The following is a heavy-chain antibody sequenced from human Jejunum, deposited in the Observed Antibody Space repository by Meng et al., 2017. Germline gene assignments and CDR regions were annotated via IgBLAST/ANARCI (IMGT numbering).Heavy chain of an antibody. Sequence: QGQWQEDGPGLWRPSATLSFTCAVSAVFISRGGWGSWDRGSRGEGLKWFEGIHHSGRVTYNPSLKSPVAVSVDMSTDQFSLELSSVAATDPAVYSRAQNGPHCLESWGQGTLVTVSS. J-gene: IGHJ4*02. V-gene: IGHV4-4*02. D-gene: IGHD2-21*02. CDR2: IHHSGRV. CDR1: AVFISRGGW. CDR3: AQNGPHCLES.